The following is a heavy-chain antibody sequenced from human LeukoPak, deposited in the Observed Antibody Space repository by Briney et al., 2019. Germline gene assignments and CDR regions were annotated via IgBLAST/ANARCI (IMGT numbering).Heavy chain of an antibody. V-gene: IGHV3-30*02. J-gene: IGHJ5*02. CDR3: AKEFMPTFDP. CDR2: IWYDGSNK. Sequence: GGSLRLSCAASGFTFSSYGMHWVRQAPGKGLEWVAVIWYDGSNKYYIDSVKGRFTISRDNSNNTLYLQMNSLRAEDTAVYYCAKEFMPTFDPWGQGTLVTVSS. D-gene: IGHD2-2*01. CDR1: GFTFSSYG.